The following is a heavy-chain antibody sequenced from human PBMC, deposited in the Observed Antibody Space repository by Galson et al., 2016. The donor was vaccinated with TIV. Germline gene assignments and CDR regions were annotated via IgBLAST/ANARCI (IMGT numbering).Heavy chain of an antibody. Sequence: SLRLSCAASGFTFDDYDFSWVRQAPGKGLEWVSSINWNGASTGHADSVKGRLTISRDNAKNTLYLQMNSLRSDDTAMYYCAKDPRLYGDYFLHYFDYWGQGTLVTVSS. CDR2: INWNGAST. CDR1: GFTFDDYD. D-gene: IGHD4-17*01. CDR3: AKDPRLYGDYFLHYFDY. J-gene: IGHJ4*02. V-gene: IGHV3-20*04.